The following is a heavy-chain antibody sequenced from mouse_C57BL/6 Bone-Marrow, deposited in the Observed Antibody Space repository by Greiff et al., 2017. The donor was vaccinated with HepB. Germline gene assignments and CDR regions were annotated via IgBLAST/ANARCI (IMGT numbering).Heavy chain of an antibody. J-gene: IGHJ1*03. CDR3: ARQLRRYGYFDV. Sequence: EVKLVESGGGLVKPGGSLKLSCAASGFTFSDYGMHWVRQAPEKGLEWVAYISSGSSTIYYADTVKGRFTISRDNAKNTLFLKMTSLRSEDTAMYYCARQLRRYGYFDVWGTGTTVTVSS. CDR1: GFTFSDYG. D-gene: IGHD2-4*01. CDR2: ISSGSSTI. V-gene: IGHV5-17*01.